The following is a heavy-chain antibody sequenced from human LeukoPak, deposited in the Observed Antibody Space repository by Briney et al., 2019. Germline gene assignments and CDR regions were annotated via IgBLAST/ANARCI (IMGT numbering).Heavy chain of an antibody. V-gene: IGHV1-2*02. J-gene: IGHJ4*02. D-gene: IGHD5-12*01. CDR2: ISPNSGGT. CDR1: GYTFTVYY. Sequence: GASVKVSCMPSGYTFTVYYIHWVRQAPGQGPEWMGWISPNSGGTKYALKFQGRVTMTRDTSITTAYMELRRLRPDDTALYYCARAASGFYDYYFDYWGQGTLVTVSS. CDR3: ARAASGFYDYYFDY.